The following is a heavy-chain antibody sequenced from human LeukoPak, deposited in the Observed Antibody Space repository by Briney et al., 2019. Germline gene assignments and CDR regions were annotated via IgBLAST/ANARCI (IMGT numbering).Heavy chain of an antibody. J-gene: IGHJ6*02. CDR2: IYHSGST. CDR3: ARDPRIAVAGQNLHYYYYGMDV. D-gene: IGHD6-19*01. CDR1: GGSISSSNW. Sequence: TSETLSLTCAVSGGSISSSNWWSWVRQPPGKGLEWIGEIYHSGSTNYNPSLKSRVTISVDKSKNQFSLKLSSVTAADTAVYYCARDPRIAVAGQNLHYYYYGMDVWGQGTTVTVSS. V-gene: IGHV4-4*02.